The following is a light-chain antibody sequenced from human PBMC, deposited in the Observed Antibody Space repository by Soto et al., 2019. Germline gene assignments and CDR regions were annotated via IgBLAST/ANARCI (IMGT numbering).Light chain of an antibody. J-gene: IGLJ1*01. Sequence: QSALTQPASVSGSPGQSITISCPATSSDVGGYDYVSWYQLHPGKAPKLMVFEVSNRPSGVSYRFSGSKSGNTASLTISGLQAEDEADYFCSSYSISTAYLFGTGTKVTVL. V-gene: IGLV2-14*01. CDR3: SSYSISTAYL. CDR1: SSDVGGYDY. CDR2: EVS.